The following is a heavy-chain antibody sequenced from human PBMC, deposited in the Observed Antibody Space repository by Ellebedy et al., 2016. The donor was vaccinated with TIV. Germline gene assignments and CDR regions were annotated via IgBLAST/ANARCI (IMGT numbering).Heavy chain of an antibody. V-gene: IGHV5-51*01. D-gene: IGHD5-12*01. Sequence: GESLKISCKGSGYSFTSYWIGWVRQMPGKGLEWMGIIFPGDSDTRYSPSFQGQVTISADKSISTAYLQWSSLKASDTAMYYCARQRGYDYFPWFFELWGRGTLVTVSS. CDR2: IFPGDSDT. J-gene: IGHJ2*01. CDR3: ARQRGYDYFPWFFEL. CDR1: GYSFTSYW.